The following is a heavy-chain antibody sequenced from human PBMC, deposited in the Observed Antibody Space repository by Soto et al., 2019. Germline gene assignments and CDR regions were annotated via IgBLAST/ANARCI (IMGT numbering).Heavy chain of an antibody. Sequence: PGESLKISCKASGCIFIDYWIGWVRQMPGKGLEWMGIVYPRDSDTRYSPSFQGQVTISADRSTGTAFLQWRSLKASDTALYYCARPPLPGYSIHFNYWGQGTLVTVSS. CDR1: GCIFIDYW. J-gene: IGHJ4*02. D-gene: IGHD2-15*01. V-gene: IGHV5-51*01. CDR2: VYPRDSDT. CDR3: ARPPLPGYSIHFNY.